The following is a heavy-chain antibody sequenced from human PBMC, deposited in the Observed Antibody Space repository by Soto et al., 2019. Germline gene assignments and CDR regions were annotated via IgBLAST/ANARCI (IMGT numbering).Heavy chain of an antibody. D-gene: IGHD3-10*02. CDR3: VRCWGSGDGTNLGYNWLDP. CDR2: LSGSGVST. J-gene: IGHJ5*02. Sequence: GGSLRLSCVASGFPFSNYAMTWVRQAPGKGREWVSALSGSGVSTYYADSLKGRFTISRDNAKNTLYLQMNNLRAEDTAVYYCVRCWGSGDGTNLGYNWLDPWGQGTLVTVSS. CDR1: GFPFSNYA. V-gene: IGHV3-23*01.